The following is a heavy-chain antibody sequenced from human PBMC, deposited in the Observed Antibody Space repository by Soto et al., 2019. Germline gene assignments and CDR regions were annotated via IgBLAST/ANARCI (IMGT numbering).Heavy chain of an antibody. Sequence: PGGSLRLSCASSGFTFSSYAMHWVRQAPGKGLEWVAVISYDGSNKYYADSVKGRFTISRDNSKNTLYLQMNSLRAEDTAVYYCARASGYCSGGSCYSVFDYWGQGT. J-gene: IGHJ4*02. CDR1: GFTFSSYA. D-gene: IGHD2-15*01. V-gene: IGHV3-30-3*01. CDR2: ISYDGSNK. CDR3: ARASGYCSGGSCYSVFDY.